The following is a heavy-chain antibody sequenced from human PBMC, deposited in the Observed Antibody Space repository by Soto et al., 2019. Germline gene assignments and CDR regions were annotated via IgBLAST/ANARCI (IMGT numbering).Heavy chain of an antibody. CDR3: AKAPIAVAGNFDY. CDR2: ITSSDVTM. J-gene: IGHJ4*02. CDR1: GFTFSTHS. V-gene: IGHV3-48*01. Sequence: GGSLRLSCAASGFTFSTHSMNWVHQAPGKGLEWISYITSSDVTMYADSVKGRFTISRDNAKNSLYLQMNSLRAEDTAVYYCAKAPIAVAGNFDYWGQGTLVTVPS. D-gene: IGHD6-19*01.